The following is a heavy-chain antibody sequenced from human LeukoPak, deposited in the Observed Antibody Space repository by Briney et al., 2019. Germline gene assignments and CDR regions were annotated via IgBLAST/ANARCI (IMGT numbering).Heavy chain of an antibody. J-gene: IGHJ6*03. V-gene: IGHV3-30*02. Sequence: GGSLRLSCAASGFTVSSNYMSWVRQAPGKGLEWVAFIRYDGSNKYYADSVKGRFTISRDNSKNTLYLQMNSLRAEDTAVYYCAKGGVPIPPSYSSGWYYQYYYYMDVWGKGTTVTISS. CDR2: IRYDGSNK. CDR3: AKGGVPIPPSYSSGWYYQYYYYMDV. D-gene: IGHD6-19*01. CDR1: GFTVSSNY.